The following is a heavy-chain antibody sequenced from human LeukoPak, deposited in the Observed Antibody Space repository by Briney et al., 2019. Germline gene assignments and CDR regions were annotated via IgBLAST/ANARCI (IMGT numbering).Heavy chain of an antibody. J-gene: IGHJ4*02. CDR1: GFTFSSYA. V-gene: IGHV3-30*07. CDR3: ARGSGSYFYFDY. CDR2: ISYDGSNK. Sequence: GGSLRLSCAASGFTFSSYAMHWVRQAPGKGLEWVAVISYDGSNKYYADSVKGRFTISRDNSKNTLYLQMNSLRAEDTAVYYCARGSGSYFYFDYWGQGTLVTVSS. D-gene: IGHD1-26*01.